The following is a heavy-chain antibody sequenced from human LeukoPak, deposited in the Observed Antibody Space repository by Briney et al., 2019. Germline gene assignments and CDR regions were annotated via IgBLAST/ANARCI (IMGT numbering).Heavy chain of an antibody. CDR2: IIPIFGTE. CDR1: EYSFTGYY. D-gene: IGHD3-22*01. Sequence: SVKVSCKASEYSFTGYYMHWVRQAPGQGLEWMGGIIPIFGTENYAQKFQGRVTITTDESTSTAYMELSSLRSEDTAVYYCARARSPSSGYLLRDHNWFDPWRQGTLVTVSS. J-gene: IGHJ5*02. V-gene: IGHV1-69*05. CDR3: ARARSPSSGYLLRDHNWFDP.